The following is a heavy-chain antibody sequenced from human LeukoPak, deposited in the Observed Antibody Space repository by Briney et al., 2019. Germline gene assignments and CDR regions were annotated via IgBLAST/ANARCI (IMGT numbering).Heavy chain of an antibody. CDR2: ISYDGSNK. D-gene: IGHD5-18*01. V-gene: IGHV3-30*18. CDR1: GFTFSSYG. Sequence: GGSLRLSCAASGFTFSSYGMHWVRQAPGKGLEWVAVISYDGSNKYYADSVKGRFTISRDNSKNTLYLQMNSLRAEDTAVYYCAKDSTRYSYGPEDYWGQGTLVTVSS. CDR3: AKDSTRYSYGPEDY. J-gene: IGHJ4*02.